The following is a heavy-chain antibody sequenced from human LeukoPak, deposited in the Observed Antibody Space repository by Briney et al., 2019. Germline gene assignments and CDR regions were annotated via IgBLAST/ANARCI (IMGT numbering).Heavy chain of an antibody. V-gene: IGHV3-53*04. CDR1: GFTVSSNY. J-gene: IGHJ3*02. CDR3: ARDGTYSYGDNDAFDI. Sequence: GGSLRLSCAASGFTVSSNYMSWVRQAPGKGLEWVSVIYSGGSTCYADSVKGRFTISRHNSKNTLYLQMNSLRAEDTAVYYCARDGTYSYGDNDAFDIWGQGTMVTVSS. CDR2: IYSGGST. D-gene: IGHD5-18*01.